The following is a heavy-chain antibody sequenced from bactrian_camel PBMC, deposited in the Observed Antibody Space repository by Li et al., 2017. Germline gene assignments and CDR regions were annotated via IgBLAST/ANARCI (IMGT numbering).Heavy chain of an antibody. Sequence: VESGGGLVQSGGSLRLSCAASGFTVSSYYMSWVRQTPGKGLEWVSSLYSAGSRSWYADSVKGRFAMTRDSAKNMVYLQMNGLKPEDTAKYYCAARYEFYGNCDGRESEYTLWGQGTQVTVS. CDR3: AARYEFYGNCDGRESEYTL. D-gene: IGHD6*01. CDR2: LYSAGSRS. CDR1: GFTVSSYY. V-gene: IGHV3-2*01. J-gene: IGHJ4*01.